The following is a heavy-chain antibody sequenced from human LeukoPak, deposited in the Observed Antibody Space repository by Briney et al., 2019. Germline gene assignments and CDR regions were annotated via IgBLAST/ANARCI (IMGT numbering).Heavy chain of an antibody. Sequence: SSVKVSCKASGGTFSSYAISWVRQASGQGLEWMGGIIPIFGTANYAQKFQGRVTITTDESTSTAYMELSSLRSEDTAVYYCARAQYYYDSSGYSWFDPWGQGTLVTVSS. J-gene: IGHJ5*02. V-gene: IGHV1-69*05. CDR1: GGTFSSYA. CDR3: ARAQYYYDSSGYSWFDP. D-gene: IGHD3-22*01. CDR2: IIPIFGTA.